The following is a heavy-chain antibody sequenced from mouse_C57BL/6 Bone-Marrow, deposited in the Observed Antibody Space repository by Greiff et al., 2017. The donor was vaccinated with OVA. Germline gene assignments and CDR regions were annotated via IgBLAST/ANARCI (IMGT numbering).Heavy chain of an antibody. CDR2: IDPSDSYT. D-gene: IGHD2-4*01. CDR1: GYTFTSYW. Sequence: VQLQQPGAELVRPGTSVKLSCKASGYTFTSYWMHWVKQRPGQGLEWIGVIDPSDSYTNYNQKFKGKATLTVDTSSSTAYMQRSSLTSEDSAVYCGARMGIYDDSWFAYWGQGTLVTVSA. CDR3: ARMGIYDDSWFAY. V-gene: IGHV1-59*01. J-gene: IGHJ3*01.